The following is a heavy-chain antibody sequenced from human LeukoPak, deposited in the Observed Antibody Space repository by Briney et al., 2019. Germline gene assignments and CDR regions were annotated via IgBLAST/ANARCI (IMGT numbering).Heavy chain of an antibody. D-gene: IGHD2-2*01. Sequence: SETLSLTCAVSGVSISSGGYSWSWIRQPPGKGLEWIGYIYHSGSTYYNPSLKSRVTISVDRSKNQFSLKLSSVTAADTAVYYCARERGYCSSTSCYRLFDYWGQGTLVTVSS. J-gene: IGHJ4*02. CDR1: GVSISSGGYS. V-gene: IGHV4-30-2*01. CDR3: ARERGYCSSTSCYRLFDY. CDR2: IYHSGST.